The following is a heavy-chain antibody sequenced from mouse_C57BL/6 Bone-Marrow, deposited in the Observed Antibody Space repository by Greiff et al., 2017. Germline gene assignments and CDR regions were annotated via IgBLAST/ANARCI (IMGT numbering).Heavy chain of an antibody. CDR3: AILRSVATGFAY. Sequence: EVQLVESGPELVKPGASVKIPCKASGYTFTDYNMDWVKQSHGKSLEWIGDINPNNGGTIYNQKFKGKATLTVDKSSSTAYMELRSLTSEDTAVYYCAILRSVATGFAYWGQGTLVTVSA. CDR2: INPNNGGT. V-gene: IGHV1-18*01. D-gene: IGHD1-1*01. J-gene: IGHJ3*01. CDR1: GYTFTDYN.